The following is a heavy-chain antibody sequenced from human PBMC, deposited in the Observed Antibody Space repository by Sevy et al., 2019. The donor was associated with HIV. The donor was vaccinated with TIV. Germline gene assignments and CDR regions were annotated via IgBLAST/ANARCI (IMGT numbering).Heavy chain of an antibody. V-gene: IGHV4-34*01. CDR3: ARGRTLPATVTTPYYFDY. Sequence: SETLSLTCAVYGGSFSGYYWSWIRQPPGKGLEWIGEINHSGSTNYNPSLKSRVTISVDTSKNQFSLKLSSVTAADTAVYYCARGRTLPATVTTPYYFDYWGQGTLVTVSS. J-gene: IGHJ4*02. CDR2: INHSGST. CDR1: GGSFSGYY. D-gene: IGHD4-17*01.